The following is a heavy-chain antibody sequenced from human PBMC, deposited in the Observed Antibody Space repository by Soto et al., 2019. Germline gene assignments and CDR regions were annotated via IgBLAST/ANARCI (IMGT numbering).Heavy chain of an antibody. CDR1: GYTFTGYF. J-gene: IGHJ5*02. Sequence: ASVKVSCKASGYTFTGYFIHWVRQAPGQGLEWMGYINPNSGATKYAQKFQGRVTLTRDTSISTAYMELTMLRSDDTAVYYCARGGGTILAPLPWGQGTLVTVSS. D-gene: IGHD3-3*01. V-gene: IGHV1-2*02. CDR2: INPNSGAT. CDR3: ARGGGTILAPLP.